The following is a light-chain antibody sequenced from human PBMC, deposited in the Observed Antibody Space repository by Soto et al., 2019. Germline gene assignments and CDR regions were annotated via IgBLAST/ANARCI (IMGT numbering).Light chain of an antibody. Sequence: QSALPQPTSGSGCPGQSVTISCAGTTSDVGAYNYVSWYQHHPGNAPKLMIYEVTKRPSGVPDRFSGSKSGDTASLTASGLQAEEEADCYCSSYAGSTPLNVFGTGPKVT. CDR3: SSYAGSTPLNV. V-gene: IGLV2-8*01. CDR1: TSDVGAYNY. CDR2: EVT. J-gene: IGLJ1*01.